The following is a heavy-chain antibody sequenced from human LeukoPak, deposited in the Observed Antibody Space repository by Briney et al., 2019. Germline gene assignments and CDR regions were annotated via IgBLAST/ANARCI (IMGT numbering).Heavy chain of an antibody. V-gene: IGHV3-48*01. J-gene: IGHJ4*02. Sequence: GGSLRLSCAASGLTFSSYSMNWVRQAPGKGLEWVSYISSSSSTIYYADSVKGRFTISRDNAKNSLYLQMNSLRAEDTAVYYCARDLDTIVGATVIDYWGQGTLVTVSS. CDR3: ARDLDTIVGATVIDY. D-gene: IGHD1-26*01. CDR2: ISSSSSTI. CDR1: GLTFSSYS.